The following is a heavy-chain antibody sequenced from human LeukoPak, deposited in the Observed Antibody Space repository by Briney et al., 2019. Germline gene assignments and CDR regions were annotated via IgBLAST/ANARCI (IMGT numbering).Heavy chain of an antibody. Sequence: GRSLRLSCAASGFTFDDYAMHWVRQAPGKGLEWVSGISWKSGSIGYADSVKGRFTISRDNAKNSLYLQMNSLRVEDTAVYYCAKEGRSLQTYWGQGTLVTVSS. V-gene: IGHV3-9*01. D-gene: IGHD5-24*01. CDR2: ISWKSGSI. CDR1: GFTFDDYA. CDR3: AKEGRSLQTY. J-gene: IGHJ4*02.